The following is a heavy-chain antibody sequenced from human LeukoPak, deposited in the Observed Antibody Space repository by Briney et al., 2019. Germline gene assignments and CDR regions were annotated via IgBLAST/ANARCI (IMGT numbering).Heavy chain of an antibody. CDR1: GFTFSSYS. V-gene: IGHV3-21*01. CDR3: ARERASYDYYYYYGMDV. CDR2: ISSSSSYI. J-gene: IGHJ6*02. D-gene: IGHD1-26*01. Sequence: GGSLRLSCVASGFTFSSYSMNWVRQAPGKGLEWVSSISSSSSYIYYADSVKGRFTISRDNAKNSLYLQMNSLRAEDTAVYYCARERASYDYYYYYGMDVWGQGTTVTVSS.